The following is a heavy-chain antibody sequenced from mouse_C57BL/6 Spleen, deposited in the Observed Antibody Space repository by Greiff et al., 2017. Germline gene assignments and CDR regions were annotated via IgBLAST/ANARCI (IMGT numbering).Heavy chain of an antibody. CDR2: INPNNGGT. V-gene: IGHV1-18*01. J-gene: IGHJ2*01. CDR3: AIGGTGYFDY. D-gene: IGHD3-3*01. CDR1: GYTFTDYN. Sequence: VQLQQSGPELVKPGASVKIPCKASGYTFTDYNMDWVKQSHGKSLEGIGDINPNNGGTIYNQKFKGKATLTVDKSSSTAYMELRSLTSEDTAVYYCAIGGTGYFDYWGQGTTLTVSS.